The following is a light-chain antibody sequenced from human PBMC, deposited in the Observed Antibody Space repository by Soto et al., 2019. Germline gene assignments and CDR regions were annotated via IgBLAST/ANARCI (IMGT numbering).Light chain of an antibody. V-gene: IGKV1-39*01. J-gene: IGKJ2*01. CDR1: QSIAYY. CDR3: QQSSNSPMYT. Sequence: DIQMTQSPSSLSASVGDRVNITCRASQSIAYYLNWFQQKPWKAPKLLIYAASSLQSGVPSRFSGSGSGTDFTLTISSLQTEDFATYYCQQSSNSPMYTFGQGTKLYVK. CDR2: AAS.